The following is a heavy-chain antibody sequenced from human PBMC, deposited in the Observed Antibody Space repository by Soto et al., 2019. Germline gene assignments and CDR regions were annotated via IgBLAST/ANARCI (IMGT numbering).Heavy chain of an antibody. J-gene: IGHJ4*02. CDR3: AREKNKGYDWGFGFDY. CDR1: RFTFSSYI. CDR2: ITSSSSTI. Sequence: GGSLRLSCAASRFTFSSYIMNWVRQAPGKGLEWVSYITSSSSTIYYAVSVKGRFTISRDNAKNSLYLQMNSLRAEDTAVYYCAREKNKGYDWGFGFDYWGQGTLVTVSS. V-gene: IGHV3-48*01. D-gene: IGHD5-12*01.